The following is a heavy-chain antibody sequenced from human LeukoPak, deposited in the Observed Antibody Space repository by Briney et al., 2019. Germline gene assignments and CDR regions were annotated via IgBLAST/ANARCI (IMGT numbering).Heavy chain of an antibody. CDR2: IYNSGST. CDR3: ARQYSSSAPPLY. J-gene: IGHJ4*02. V-gene: IGHV4-59*01. D-gene: IGHD3-22*01. Sequence: PSETLSLTCTVSGGSISSYYWSWIRQPPGKGLEYIGYIYNSGSTNYNPSLKSRVTISLDTSKNQFSLKLSFVTAADTAVYYCARQYSSSAPPLYWGQGTLVTVSS. CDR1: GGSISSYY.